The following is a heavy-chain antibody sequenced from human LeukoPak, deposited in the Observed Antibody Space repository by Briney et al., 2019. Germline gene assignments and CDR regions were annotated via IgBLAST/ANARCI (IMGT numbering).Heavy chain of an antibody. CDR3: ATPKKSDILMDV. D-gene: IGHD3-9*01. J-gene: IGHJ6*03. V-gene: IGHV3-11*01. CDR1: GFTFSDYY. Sequence: GGSLRLSCAASGFTFSDYYMSWIRQAPGKGLEWVAYISSSGSTIYYADSVKGRFTISRDNAKNSLYLQTNSLRAEDTAVYYCATPKKSDILMDVWGKGTTVTVSS. CDR2: ISSSGSTI.